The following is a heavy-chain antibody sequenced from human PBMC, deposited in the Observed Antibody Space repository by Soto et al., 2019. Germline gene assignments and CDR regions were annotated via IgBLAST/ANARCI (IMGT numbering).Heavy chain of an antibody. Sequence: GVLRLSCVASGFTFGDAWMNWVRQAAGKGLEWVGHVKTKSEGETTDYAAPVKGRFTIWRDDSTNTLYLQMNSLKSEDTGKYFCTTLGPSWGQGTQVTVSS. CDR3: TTLGPS. V-gene: IGHV3-15*07. J-gene: IGHJ5*02. CDR2: VKTKSEGETT. CDR1: GFTFGDAW.